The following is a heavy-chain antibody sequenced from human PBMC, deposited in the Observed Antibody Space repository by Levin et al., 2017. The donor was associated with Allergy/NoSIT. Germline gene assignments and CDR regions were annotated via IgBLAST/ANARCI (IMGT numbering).Heavy chain of an antibody. CDR1: GYSFTSYW. Sequence: GESLKISCKGSGYSFTSYWIGWVRQMPGKGLEWMGIIYPGDSDTRYSPSFQGQVTISADKSISTAYLQWSSLKASDTAMYYCARADCSGGSCYWFDPWGQGTLVTVSS. CDR3: ARADCSGGSCYWFDP. D-gene: IGHD2-15*01. CDR2: IYPGDSDT. V-gene: IGHV5-51*01. J-gene: IGHJ5*02.